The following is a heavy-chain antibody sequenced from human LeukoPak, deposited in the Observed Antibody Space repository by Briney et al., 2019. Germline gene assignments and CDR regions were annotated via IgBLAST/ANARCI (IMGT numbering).Heavy chain of an antibody. D-gene: IGHD5-12*01. V-gene: IGHV4-34*01. CDR3: ATHGEYSGYDYVAWFDP. Sequence: SETLSLTCAVYGGSFSGYYWSWIRQPPGRGLEWIGEINHSGSTNYNPSLKSRVTISVDTSKNQFSLKLSSVTAADTAVYYCATHGEYSGYDYVAWFDPWGQGTLVTVSS. J-gene: IGHJ5*02. CDR1: GGSFSGYY. CDR2: INHSGST.